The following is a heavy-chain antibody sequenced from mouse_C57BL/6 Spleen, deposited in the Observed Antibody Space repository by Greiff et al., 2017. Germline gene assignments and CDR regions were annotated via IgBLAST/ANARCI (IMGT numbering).Heavy chain of an antibody. CDR1: GFTFSDYG. V-gene: IGHV5-17*01. J-gene: IGHJ1*03. D-gene: IGHD1-1*01. CDR3: ARGGTTVVADGGYFDV. Sequence: EVNVVESGGGLVKPGGSLKLSCAASGFTFSDYGMHWVRQAPEKGLEWVAYISSGSSTIYYADTVKGRFTISRDNAKNTLFLQMTSLRSEDTAMYYCARGGTTVVADGGYFDVWGTGTTVTVSS. CDR2: ISSGSSTI.